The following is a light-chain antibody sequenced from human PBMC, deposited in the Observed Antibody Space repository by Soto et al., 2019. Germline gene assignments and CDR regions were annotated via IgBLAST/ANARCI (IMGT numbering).Light chain of an antibody. Sequence: SPGERATLSCRASQNIRSDLAWYQQKPGQAPRLLMYGASIRATGIPARFSGSGSGTDFTLTISSLQSEDLAIYYCQQYINWTFGQGTKVDIK. V-gene: IGKV3-15*01. CDR2: GAS. CDR3: QQYINWT. CDR1: QNIRSD. J-gene: IGKJ1*01.